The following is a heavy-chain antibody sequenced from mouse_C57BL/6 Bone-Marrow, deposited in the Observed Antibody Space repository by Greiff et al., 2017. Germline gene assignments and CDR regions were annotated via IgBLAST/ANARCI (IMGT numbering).Heavy chain of an antibody. CDR1: GFNIKDDY. Sequence: EVQLQQSGAELVRPGASVKLSCTASGFNIKDDYMHWVKQRPEQGLEWIGWIDPENGDTEYASKFQGKATITADTSSNTAYLQLSSLTSEDTDVYYCTTTNYYGNPCYFDYWGQDTTHTDSS. CDR3: TTTNYYGNPCYFDY. V-gene: IGHV14-4*01. J-gene: IGHJ2*01. CDR2: IDPENGDT. D-gene: IGHD2-1*01.